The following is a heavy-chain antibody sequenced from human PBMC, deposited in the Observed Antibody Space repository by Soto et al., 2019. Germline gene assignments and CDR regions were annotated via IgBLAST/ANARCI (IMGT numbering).Heavy chain of an antibody. V-gene: IGHV1-3*01. CDR2: INAGNGNT. CDR3: ARDREYDFWSGYYGMDV. D-gene: IGHD3-3*01. J-gene: IGHJ6*02. Sequence: QVQLVQSGAEVKKPGASVTVSCKASGYTFTSYAMHWVRQAPGQRLEWMGWINAGNGNTKYSQKFQGRVTITRDTSASTAYMELSSLRSEDTAVYYCARDREYDFWSGYYGMDVWGQGTTVTVSS. CDR1: GYTFTSYA.